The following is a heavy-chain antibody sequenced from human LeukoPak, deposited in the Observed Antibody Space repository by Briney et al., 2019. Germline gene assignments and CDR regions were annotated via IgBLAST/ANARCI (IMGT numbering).Heavy chain of an antibody. D-gene: IGHD2-2*01. J-gene: IGHJ3*02. Sequence: ASVKVSCKASGYTFTGYYMHWVRQAPGQGLEWMGWINPNSGGTNYAQKFQGWVTMTRDTSISTAYMELSRLRSDDTAVYYCARMLIVVVPAAIHDAFDIWGQGTMVTVSS. CDR2: INPNSGGT. CDR1: GYTFTGYY. CDR3: ARMLIVVVPAAIHDAFDI. V-gene: IGHV1-2*04.